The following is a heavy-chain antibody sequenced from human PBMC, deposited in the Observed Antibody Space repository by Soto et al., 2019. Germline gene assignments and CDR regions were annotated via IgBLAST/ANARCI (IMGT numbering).Heavy chain of an antibody. V-gene: IGHV1-8*01. CDR3: ARERGASSPFDY. Sequence: QVQLVQSGAEVKKPGASVKVSCKASGYTFTSYDINWVRQATGQGLEWMGWMNPNSGNTGYAQKFQGRVTIXRNXSISTAYMELSSLRSEDTAVYYCARERGASSPFDYWGQGTLVTVSS. CDR2: MNPNSGNT. CDR1: GYTFTSYD. J-gene: IGHJ4*02. D-gene: IGHD6-19*01.